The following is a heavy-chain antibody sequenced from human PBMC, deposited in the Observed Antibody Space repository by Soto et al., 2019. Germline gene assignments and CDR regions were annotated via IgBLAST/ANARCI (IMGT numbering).Heavy chain of an antibody. Sequence: QVQLVQSGAEVKKPGASVKVSCKASGYTFTSYAMHWVRQAPGQRREWMGWINTGNGNTKYSQKFQDRVTITGDTSASTAYMELSSLRSEDTAVYYCARGTCSGGNCYSFHFDYWGQGTLVTVSS. D-gene: IGHD2-15*01. CDR1: GYTFTSYA. J-gene: IGHJ4*02. CDR3: ARGTCSGGNCYSFHFDY. V-gene: IGHV1-3*04. CDR2: INTGNGNT.